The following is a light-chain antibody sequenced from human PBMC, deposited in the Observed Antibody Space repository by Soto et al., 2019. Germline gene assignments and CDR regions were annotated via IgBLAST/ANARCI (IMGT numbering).Light chain of an antibody. V-gene: IGLV7-46*01. CDR1: TGAVTSGHW. Sequence: QAVVTQAPSLTVSPGGTVSLTCGSGTGAVTSGHWPYWFQLRPGQAPRTLIYDTSNKHSWTPARFSGSLLGGKAALTLSGAQPEDEAEYYCLLSGVFGGGTKLTVL. J-gene: IGLJ3*02. CDR2: DTS. CDR3: LLSGV.